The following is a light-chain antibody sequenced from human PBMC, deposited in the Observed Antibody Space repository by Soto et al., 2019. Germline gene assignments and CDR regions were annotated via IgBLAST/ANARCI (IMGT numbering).Light chain of an antibody. Sequence: EIVLTQSPATLSLSPGERATLSCRASQSVSSYLAWYQQKPGQAPSLLIYGASSRATGIPDRFSGSGSGTDLTLTISRLEPEDFEVYYCQQYGSSPYTFGQGTKVDIK. CDR2: GAS. J-gene: IGKJ2*01. V-gene: IGKV3-20*01. CDR3: QQYGSSPYT. CDR1: QSVSSY.